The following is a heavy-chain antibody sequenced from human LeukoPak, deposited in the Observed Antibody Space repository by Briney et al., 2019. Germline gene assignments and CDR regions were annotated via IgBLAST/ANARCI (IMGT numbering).Heavy chain of an antibody. J-gene: IGHJ4*02. V-gene: IGHV3-9*01. CDR3: AINGGGDSGYGNFDY. CDR2: INWNSDSI. D-gene: IGHD5-12*01. Sequence: AGGSLRLSCAVSGFTFDDYAMHWVRQVPGKGLEWVSGINWNSDSIGYADSVKGRFTTSRDNAKNSLYLQMNSLRAEDTAFYYCAINGGGDSGYGNFDYWGQGDLVTVSS. CDR1: GFTFDDYA.